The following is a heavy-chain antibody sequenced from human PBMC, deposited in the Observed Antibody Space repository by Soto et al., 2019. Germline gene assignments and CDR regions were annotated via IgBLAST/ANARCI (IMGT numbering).Heavy chain of an antibody. CDR2: MHRGGST. CDR1: GFSVSGSS. D-gene: IGHD5-18*01. V-gene: IGHV3-53*01. J-gene: IGHJ4*02. CDR3: ARVNTTLVDHFDC. Sequence: GGSLRLSCVVSGFSVSGSSIFWVRQATGKGLEWVSLMHRGGSTDNADSVKGRFTTSRDKSKNTLYLHMNGLRVEDTAVYYCARVNTTLVDHFDCWGQGTLVTVSS.